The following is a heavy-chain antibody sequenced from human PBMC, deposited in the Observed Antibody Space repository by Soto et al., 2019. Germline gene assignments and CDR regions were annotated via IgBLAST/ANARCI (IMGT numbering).Heavy chain of an antibody. Sequence: QVQLQESGPGLVKTSQTLSLTCTVSGGSISGGGYYWSWIRQHPGKGLEWIGYIYYSGSTYNSPSPKSRLTISVDASKTTFSLKLDSVTAEVPAVYNCAIAGLRRGWAFDIWGPGTLVNVS. V-gene: IGHV4-31*03. J-gene: IGHJ3*02. CDR1: GGSISGGGYY. D-gene: IGHD1-26*01. CDR2: IYYSGST. CDR3: AIAGLRRGWAFDI.